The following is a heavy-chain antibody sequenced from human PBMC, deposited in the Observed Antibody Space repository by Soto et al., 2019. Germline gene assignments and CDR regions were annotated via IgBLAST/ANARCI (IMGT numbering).Heavy chain of an antibody. CDR3: ARGRDGYNSKSPYYFDY. CDR1: GGSISSGGYS. D-gene: IGHD5-12*01. J-gene: IGHJ4*02. V-gene: IGHV4-30-2*01. Sequence: SETLSLTCAVSGGSISSGGYSWSWIRQPPGKGLEWIGYIYHSGSTNYNPSLKSRVTISVDRSKNQFSLKLSSVTAADTAVYYCARGRDGYNSKSPYYFDYWGQGTLVTVSS. CDR2: IYHSGST.